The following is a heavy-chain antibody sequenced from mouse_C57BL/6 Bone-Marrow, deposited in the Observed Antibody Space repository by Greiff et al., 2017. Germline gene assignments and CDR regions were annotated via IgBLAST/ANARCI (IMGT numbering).Heavy chain of an antibody. CDR3: ARYMGDGYYGYYAMDY. CDR2: IDPSDSYT. J-gene: IGHJ4*01. D-gene: IGHD2-3*01. CDR1: GYTFTSYW. V-gene: IGHV1-50*01. Sequence: QVQLQQPGAELVKPGASVKLSCKASGYTFTSYWMQWVKQRPGQGLEWIGEIDPSDSYTNYNQKFKGKATLTADTSSSTAYMQLRSLTSEDSAVYYCARYMGDGYYGYYAMDYWVEGTAVTVCS.